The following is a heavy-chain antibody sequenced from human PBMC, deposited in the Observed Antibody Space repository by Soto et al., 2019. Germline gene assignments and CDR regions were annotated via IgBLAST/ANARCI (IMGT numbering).Heavy chain of an antibody. CDR1: GDSFNDYY. Sequence: QVQLVQSGAEVRKPGASVTVSCRSSGDSFNDYYIHWVRQAPGQGFEWMGWINPNAGVTKFAQKFQGWVSMTRDTSITTVYMHLSRLRSDDTAVYYCARESGGATATLDYYYFYMDVWGTGTTVTVSS. CDR2: INPNAGVT. V-gene: IGHV1-2*04. CDR3: ARESGGATATLDYYYFYMDV. D-gene: IGHD5-12*01. J-gene: IGHJ6*03.